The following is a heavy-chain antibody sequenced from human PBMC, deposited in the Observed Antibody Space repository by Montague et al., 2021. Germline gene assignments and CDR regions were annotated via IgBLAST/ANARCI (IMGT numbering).Heavy chain of an antibody. Sequence: SLRLSCAASGFTFSSYWMIWVRQAPGKGLEWVARIKKDGTEKYYVDSVMGRFTISRDNAKISLYLQMNALRAEDTAVYFCSRAWVRSGFDSWGQGTLVTVSS. V-gene: IGHV3-7*05. D-gene: IGHD4-17*01. CDR1: GFTFSSYW. J-gene: IGHJ4*02. CDR3: SRAWVRSGFDS. CDR2: IKKDGTEK.